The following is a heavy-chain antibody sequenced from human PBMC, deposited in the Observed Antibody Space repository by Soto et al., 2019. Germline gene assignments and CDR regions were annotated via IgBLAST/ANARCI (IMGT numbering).Heavy chain of an antibody. CDR1: GFTFSSYG. CDR3: ATPSSYFDY. D-gene: IGHD6-6*01. CDR2: ISYDGSNK. J-gene: IGHJ4*02. Sequence: QVQLVESGGGVVQPGRSLRLSCAASGFTFSSYGMHWDRQAPGKGLEWVAVISYDGSNKYYADSVKGRFTISRDNSKNTLYLQMNSLRAEDTAVYYCATPSSYFDYWGQGTLVTVSS. V-gene: IGHV3-30*03.